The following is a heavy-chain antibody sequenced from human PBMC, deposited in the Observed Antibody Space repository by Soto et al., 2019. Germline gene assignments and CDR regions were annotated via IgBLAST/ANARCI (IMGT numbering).Heavy chain of an antibody. D-gene: IGHD3-22*01. CDR1: GFTFSRHA. Sequence: GGSLRLSCVASGFTFSRHALAWVRQAPGKGLEWVSAISGSGASKYDADSVKGRFTISRDNSNNTLFLQMNSLRADDTAVYYCATTPGVIVVVNGFDHWGGGIAVTV. CDR3: ATTPGVIVVVNGFDH. CDR2: ISGSGASK. V-gene: IGHV3-23*01. J-gene: IGHJ4*01.